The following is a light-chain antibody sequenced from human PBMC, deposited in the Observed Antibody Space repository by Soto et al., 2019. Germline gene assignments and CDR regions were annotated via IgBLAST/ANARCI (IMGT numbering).Light chain of an antibody. CDR1: QSVSSSY. CDR3: LQHYSWPWT. CDR2: DAS. V-gene: IGKV3D-7*01. J-gene: IGKJ1*01. Sequence: EIVLTQSPGTLSLSPGERATLSCRASQSVSSSYLAWYQQKPGQAPRLLIYDASQRATGIAARFSGSGSETEFTLTISGLQSEDSGVYYCLQHYSWPWTFGQGTKVDIK.